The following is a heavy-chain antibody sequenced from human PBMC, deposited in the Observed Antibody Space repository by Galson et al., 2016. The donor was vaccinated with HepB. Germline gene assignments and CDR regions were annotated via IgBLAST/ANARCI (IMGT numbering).Heavy chain of an antibody. CDR2: ISSDGSNE. CDR3: VRPEGIQVWSPHYYYYYGMDV. CDR1: GYTFSSSA. Sequence: SMKLSCAASGYTFSSSAMPWVRQAPGQGLEWVAVISSDGSNEYYTDSVKGRFLISRDSSKNTLYLQMNSLRAEDTAVYYCVRPEGIQVWSPHYYYYYGMDVGGQGTTVTVSS. V-gene: IGHV3-30-3*01. D-gene: IGHD5-18*01. J-gene: IGHJ6*02.